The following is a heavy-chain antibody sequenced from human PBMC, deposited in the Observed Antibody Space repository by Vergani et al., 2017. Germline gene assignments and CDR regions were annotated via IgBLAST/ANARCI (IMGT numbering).Heavy chain of an antibody. D-gene: IGHD1-26*01. CDR1: GFTFDDYA. V-gene: IGHV3-9*01. J-gene: IGHJ4*02. CDR2: ISWNSGSI. CDR3: ARESPGVGAKEFDY. Sequence: EVQLVESGGGLVQPGRSLRLSCAASGFTFDDYAMHWVRQAPGKGLEWVSGISWNSGSIGYADSVKGRFTISRDNAKNSLYLQMNSLRAEDTALYYCARESPGVGAKEFDYWGQGTLVTVSS.